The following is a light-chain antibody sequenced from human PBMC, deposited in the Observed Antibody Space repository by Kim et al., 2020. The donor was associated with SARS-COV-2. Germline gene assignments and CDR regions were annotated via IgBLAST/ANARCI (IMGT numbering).Light chain of an antibody. V-gene: IGLV3-19*01. CDR3: NSRDSSGNHLYV. CDR2: GKN. J-gene: IGLJ1*01. Sequence: SSELTQDPAVSVALGQTVRITCQGDSLRSYYASWYQQKRGQAPVLVIYGKNNRPSGIPDRFSGSSSGNTASLTITGAQAEDEADYYCNSRDSSGNHLYVFGAGTKVTVL. CDR1: SLRSYY.